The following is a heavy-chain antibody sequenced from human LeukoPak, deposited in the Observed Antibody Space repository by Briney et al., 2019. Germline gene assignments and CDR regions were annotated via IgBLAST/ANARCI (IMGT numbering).Heavy chain of an antibody. J-gene: IGHJ4*02. V-gene: IGHV3-21*01. CDR3: ARGPAGDPYYFDY. D-gene: IGHD2-21*02. CDR2: ISSSSSYI. Sequence: GGSLRLSCVASGFSISSHWMSWVRQAPGKGLEWVSSISSSSSYIYYADSVKGRFTISRDNAKNSLYLQMNSLRAEDTAVYYCARGPAGDPYYFDYWGQGTLVTVSS. CDR1: GFSISSHW.